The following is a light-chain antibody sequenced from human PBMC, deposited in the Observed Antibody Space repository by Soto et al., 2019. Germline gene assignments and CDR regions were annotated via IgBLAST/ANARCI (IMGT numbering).Light chain of an antibody. Sequence: QSVLTQPPSVSGAPGQRVTISCTGSSSNFGAGYDVHWYQQLPGTAPKLLIYGNSNRPSGVPDRFSGSKSGTSASLAITGLQVDDEADYYCQSYDTSLSGYVFGTGTKLTVL. CDR2: GNS. V-gene: IGLV1-40*01. CDR1: SSNFGAGYD. J-gene: IGLJ1*01. CDR3: QSYDTSLSGYV.